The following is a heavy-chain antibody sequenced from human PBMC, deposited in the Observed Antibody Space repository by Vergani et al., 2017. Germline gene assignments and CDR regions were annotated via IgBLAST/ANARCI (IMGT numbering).Heavy chain of an antibody. J-gene: IGHJ4*02. V-gene: IGHV4-4*03. CDR3: ATIGYSRGGYYFDY. CDR1: GDSISSNNC. Sequence: QVQLQESGPGLVKPPGTLSLTCAVSGDSISSNNCWTWVRQPPGKVLEWIGEICHTEDTKYSPSLKSRVTLSVDESRNLFSLRLNSVTAADTAVYYCATIGYSRGGYYFDYWGQGILVTVSS. D-gene: IGHD3-22*01. CDR2: ICHTEDT.